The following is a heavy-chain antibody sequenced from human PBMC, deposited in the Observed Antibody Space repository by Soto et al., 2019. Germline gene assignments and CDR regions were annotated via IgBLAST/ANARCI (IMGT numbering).Heavy chain of an antibody. V-gene: IGHV4-31*03. Sequence: QVQLQESGPGLVKPSQTLSLTCTVSGGSISSGGYYWSWIRQHPGKGLEWIGYIYYSGSTYYNPSHKSRVTISVDTSKNQFSLKLSSVTAADTAVYYCARDFSSHGSGSYYWFDPWGQGTLVTVSS. D-gene: IGHD3-10*01. J-gene: IGHJ5*02. CDR3: ARDFSSHGSGSYYWFDP. CDR1: GGSISSGGYY. CDR2: IYYSGST.